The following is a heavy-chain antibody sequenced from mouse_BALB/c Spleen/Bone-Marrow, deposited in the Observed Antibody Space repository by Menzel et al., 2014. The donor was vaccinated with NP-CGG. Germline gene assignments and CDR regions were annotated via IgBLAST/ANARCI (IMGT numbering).Heavy chain of an antibody. Sequence: EVKLVESGGGLVQPGGSLKLSCAASGFTFGNYAMSWVRRTPDKRLELVATINSNGGSTYYPDSVKGRFTISRDNARNTLYLQMSSLKSEDTAMYYCARVAYYNVYFDYWGQGTTLTVSS. V-gene: IGHV5-6-3*01. CDR1: GFTFGNYA. J-gene: IGHJ2*01. D-gene: IGHD2-12*01. CDR3: ARVAYYNVYFDY. CDR2: INSNGGST.